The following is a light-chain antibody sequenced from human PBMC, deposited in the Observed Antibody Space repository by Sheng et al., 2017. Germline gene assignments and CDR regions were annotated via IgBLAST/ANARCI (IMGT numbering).Light chain of an antibody. J-gene: IGKJ1*01. Sequence: EILLTQSPATLSLSPGERATLSCRASVSLSTYLAWYQQKPGQAPRLLIYGASTRATGIPARFSGSGSGTEFTLTISSLQSEDFAVYYCQQYNNWPRTFGQGTKVEIK. CDR2: GAS. CDR3: QQYNNWPRT. CDR1: VSLSTY. V-gene: IGKV3-15*01.